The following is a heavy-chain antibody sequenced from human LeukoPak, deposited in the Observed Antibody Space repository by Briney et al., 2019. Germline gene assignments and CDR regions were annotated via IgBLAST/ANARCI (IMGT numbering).Heavy chain of an antibody. Sequence: PGGSLRLSCAASGFTFSSYSMNWVRQAPGKGLEWVSSISSSSSYIYYADSVKGRFTISRDNAKNSLYLQMNSLRAEDTAVYYCAREYGATVTTYWFDPWGQGTLVNGSS. CDR2: ISSSSSYI. V-gene: IGHV3-21*01. CDR1: GFTFSSYS. D-gene: IGHD4-17*01. CDR3: AREYGATVTTYWFDP. J-gene: IGHJ5*02.